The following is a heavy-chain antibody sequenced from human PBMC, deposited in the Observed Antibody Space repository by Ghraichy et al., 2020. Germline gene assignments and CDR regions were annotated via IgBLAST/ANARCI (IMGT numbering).Heavy chain of an antibody. V-gene: IGHV3-23*01. Sequence: GGSLRLSCAASVFIFSNFALSCVLHAPGKGLEWVAAIRGSGGTTYYADSLQGRFTISRDTSKNTLYLQMNSLRAEDTAVYYCAKLNRLAVTGHFDYWGQGTLVTVSS. CDR1: VFIFSNFA. CDR2: IRGSGGTT. CDR3: AKLNRLAVTGHFDY. J-gene: IGHJ4*02. D-gene: IGHD6-19*01.